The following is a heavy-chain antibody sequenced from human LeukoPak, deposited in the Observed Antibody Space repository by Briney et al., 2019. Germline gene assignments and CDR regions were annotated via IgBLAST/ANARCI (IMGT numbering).Heavy chain of an antibody. CDR3: ARVGATTLNAFDI. CDR2: ISSSGSTI. CDR1: GFTFSDCY. Sequence: RLGGSLRLSCAASGFTFSDCYMSWIRQAPGKGLEWVSYISSSGSTIYYADSVKGRFTISRDNAKNSLYRQMNSLRAEDTAVYYCARVGATTLNAFDIWGQGTMVTVSS. V-gene: IGHV3-11*01. D-gene: IGHD1-26*01. J-gene: IGHJ3*02.